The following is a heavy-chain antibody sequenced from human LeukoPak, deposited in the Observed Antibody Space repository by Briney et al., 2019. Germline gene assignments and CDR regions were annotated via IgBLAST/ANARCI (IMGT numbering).Heavy chain of an antibody. CDR2: ISGVGGRT. D-gene: IGHD1-1*01. CDR3: AKDHRWNDAPCYFDC. Sequence: GGSLRLSCAASGFTFSIYAMSWVRQAPGKGLEWVSGISGVGGRTYYADSTQGRFTISRDTSRNTLYLQMNSLRVEDTAVYYCAKDHRWNDAPCYFDCWGQGTLVTVSS. J-gene: IGHJ4*02. V-gene: IGHV3-23*01. CDR1: GFTFSIYA.